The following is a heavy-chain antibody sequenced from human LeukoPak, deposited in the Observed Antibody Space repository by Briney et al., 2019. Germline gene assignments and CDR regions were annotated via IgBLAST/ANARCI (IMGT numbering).Heavy chain of an antibody. CDR2: IYYSGST. J-gene: IGHJ4*02. Sequence: SETLSLTCTVSGDSISSYYWSWIRQPPGKGLEWIGYIYYSGSTNYNPSLKSRVTISVDTSKNQFSLKLSSVTAADTAVYYCVRYSYGYFDYWGQGTLVTVSS. V-gene: IGHV4-59*01. D-gene: IGHD5-18*01. CDR1: GDSISSYY. CDR3: VRYSYGYFDY.